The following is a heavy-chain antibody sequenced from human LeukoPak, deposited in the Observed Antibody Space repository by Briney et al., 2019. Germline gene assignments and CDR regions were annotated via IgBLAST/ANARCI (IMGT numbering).Heavy chain of an antibody. D-gene: IGHD3-10*01. V-gene: IGHV4-4*03. J-gene: IGHJ4*02. CDR3: ARDVWVRGVIISDY. CDR1: AGSTSSTNR. Sequence: PQTLSLTCAVSAGSTSSTNRWTCVRQPPGKGLEWIAAVDHSGYTNHNPSLKGRVTIAADKSTNHFSLKLSSVTAADTAIYYCARDVWVRGVIISDYWGQGTLVTVSS. CDR2: VDHSGYT.